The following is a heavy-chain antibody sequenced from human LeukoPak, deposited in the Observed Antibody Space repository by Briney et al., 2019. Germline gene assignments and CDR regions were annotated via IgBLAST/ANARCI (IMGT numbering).Heavy chain of an antibody. J-gene: IGHJ6*02. CDR1: GFTVISNY. CDR2: IYSGGIT. V-gene: IGHV3-53*01. D-gene: IGHD3-3*01. CDR3: ARAGGHGAYDDFYYGMDV. Sequence: GGSLRLSCAASGFTVISNYMYWVRQAPGKGLGWVSVIYSGGITYYSNSVKGRFTISRDNSKNTLFLQMNTLRAEDTAIYYCARAGGHGAYDDFYYGMDVWGQGTTVTVSS.